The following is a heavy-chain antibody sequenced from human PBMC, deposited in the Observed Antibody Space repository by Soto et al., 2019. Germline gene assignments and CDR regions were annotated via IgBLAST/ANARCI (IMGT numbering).Heavy chain of an antibody. CDR2: ISGSGGST. CDR1: GFTFSSYA. D-gene: IGHD4-17*01. J-gene: IGHJ4*02. CDR3: AKDLSESDDFGDDWAPFDY. Sequence: GGSLRLSCAASGFTFSSYAMSWVRQAPGKGLEWVSAISGSGGSTYYADSVKGRFTISRDNSKNTLYLQMNSLRAEDTAVYYCAKDLSESDDFGDDWAPFDYWGRGTQVTVPS. V-gene: IGHV3-23*01.